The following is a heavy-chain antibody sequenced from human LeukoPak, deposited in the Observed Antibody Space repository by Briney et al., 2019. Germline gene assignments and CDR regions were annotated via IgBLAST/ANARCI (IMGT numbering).Heavy chain of an antibody. J-gene: IGHJ4*02. D-gene: IGHD2-2*01. CDR3: EKLIYCSSTSCAVEDY. CDR2: ISGSGGST. CDR1: GFTFSSYA. Sequence: PGGSLRLSCAASGFTFSSYAMSWVRQAPGKGLEWVSAISGSGGSTYYADSVKGRFTISRDNSKNTLYLQMNSLRAEDTAVYYCEKLIYCSSTSCAVEDYWGQGTLVTVSS. V-gene: IGHV3-23*01.